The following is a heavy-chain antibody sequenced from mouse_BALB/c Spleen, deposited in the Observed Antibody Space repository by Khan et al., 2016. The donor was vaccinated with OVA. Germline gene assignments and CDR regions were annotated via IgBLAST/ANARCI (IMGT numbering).Heavy chain of an antibody. Sequence: QVRLQQSGPGLVQPSQSLSITCTVSGFSLTTYGVHWVRQSPGKGLEWLGVIWSGGSTDYNAAFISRLSINKDSSKSQVFFKMNSLQVNDTAIYYCARNYDYDEGLAYWGQGTLVTVSA. J-gene: IGHJ3*01. D-gene: IGHD2-4*01. CDR3: ARNYDYDEGLAY. CDR1: GFSLTTYG. CDR2: IWSGGST. V-gene: IGHV2-2*02.